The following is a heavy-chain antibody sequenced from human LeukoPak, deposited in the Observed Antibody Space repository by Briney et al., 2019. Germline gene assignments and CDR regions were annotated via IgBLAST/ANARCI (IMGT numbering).Heavy chain of an antibody. Sequence: GGSLRLSFAASGFPFDDYGMSWVRPAPGKGLEWVSGINWNGGSTGYADSVKGRFTISRDNAKNSLYLQMNSLRAEDTALYYCARDEGAAYYDSSGYYSLVDYWGQGTLVTVSS. V-gene: IGHV3-20*03. CDR2: INWNGGST. J-gene: IGHJ4*02. D-gene: IGHD3-22*01. CDR1: GFPFDDYG. CDR3: ARDEGAAYYDSSGYYSLVDY.